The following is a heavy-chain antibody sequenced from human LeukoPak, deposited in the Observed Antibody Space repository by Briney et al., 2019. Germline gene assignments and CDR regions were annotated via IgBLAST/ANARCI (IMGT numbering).Heavy chain of an antibody. V-gene: IGHV1-69*13. Sequence: SVKVSCKASGYSFTNYGISWVRQAPGQGLEWMGGIVPIFAAANYAQKFQGRVTITADESTSTAYMDLSSLRSEDTALYYCATNLWSRGGDYWYFDLWGRGTLVTVSS. D-gene: IGHD3-10*01. J-gene: IGHJ2*01. CDR1: GYSFTNYG. CDR2: IVPIFAAA. CDR3: ATNLWSRGGDYWYFDL.